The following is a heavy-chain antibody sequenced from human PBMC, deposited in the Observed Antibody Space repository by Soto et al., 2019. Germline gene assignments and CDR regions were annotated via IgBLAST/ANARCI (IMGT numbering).Heavy chain of an antibody. CDR3: AREVAGYSQFDD. D-gene: IGHD2-15*01. V-gene: IGHV4-30-2*01. Sequence: SETLSLTCSVSGASVTRDGNCWTWIRQPPGKGLEFVASIYHGGSTFYNPSLRSRVTISLDRSKNQFSLKLTSVTAADTAVYYCAREVAGYSQFDDWGQGTLVTVS. CDR1: GASVTRDGNC. CDR2: IYHGGST. J-gene: IGHJ4*02.